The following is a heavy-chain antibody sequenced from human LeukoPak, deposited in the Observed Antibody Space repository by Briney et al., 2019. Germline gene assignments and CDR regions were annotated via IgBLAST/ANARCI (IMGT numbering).Heavy chain of an antibody. CDR2: IHYSGNT. D-gene: IGHD3-16*01. CDR1: GGSISSSIHY. CDR3: ATYTEDYSGPAFAP. Sequence: SETLSLTCTVSGGSISSSIHYWGWVRQSPRKGLEWIGTIHYSGNTYYNPSLGSRLTISLDTSNNQFSLKLSSVTAADTAVYYCATYTEDYSGPAFAPWGQGTLVIVSS. V-gene: IGHV4-39*07. J-gene: IGHJ5*02.